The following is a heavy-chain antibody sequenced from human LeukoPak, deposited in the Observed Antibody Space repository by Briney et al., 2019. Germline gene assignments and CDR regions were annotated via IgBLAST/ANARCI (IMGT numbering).Heavy chain of an antibody. CDR2: MNPNNGNT. V-gene: IGHV1-8*01. CDR3: VRDGGGGAICVHFWFDP. CDR1: GFTFTSYD. Sequence: ASVKVSCKASGFTFTSYDIDWVRQASGQGLEWMGWMNPNNGNTGYAQKFQGRVTMTRDTSISTAYMELRGLRSEDTAVYYCVRDGGGGAICVHFWFDPWGQGTLVTVSS. J-gene: IGHJ5*02. D-gene: IGHD2-2*02.